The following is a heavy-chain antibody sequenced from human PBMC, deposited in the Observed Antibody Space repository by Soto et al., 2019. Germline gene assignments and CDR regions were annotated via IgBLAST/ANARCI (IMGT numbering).Heavy chain of an antibody. Sequence: QSGPTLVNPPASVKVSCKASGGTFSSYAISWVRQAPGQGLEWMGGIIPIFGTANYAQKFQGRVTITADESTSTAYMELSSLRSEDTAVYYCASWNLLSRGYDNYFYYGMDVWGQGTTVTVSS. CDR2: IIPIFGTA. J-gene: IGHJ6*02. CDR1: GGTFSSYA. CDR3: ASWNLLSRGYDNYFYYGMDV. V-gene: IGHV1-69*13. D-gene: IGHD5-12*01.